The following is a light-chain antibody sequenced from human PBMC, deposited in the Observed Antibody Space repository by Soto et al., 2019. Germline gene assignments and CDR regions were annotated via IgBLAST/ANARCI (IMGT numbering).Light chain of an antibody. J-gene: IGLJ2*01. CDR1: SSDVGGYNY. Sequence: QSVLTQPPSASGSLGQSVTISCTGTSSDVGGYNYVSWHQQHPGKAPKVMIYEVTKRPPGVPDRFSGSKSGNTASLTVSGRHADDEDDYYYSSFAGGGNPVLLGGGTKLTVL. CDR3: SSFAGGGNPVL. CDR2: EVT. V-gene: IGLV2-8*01.